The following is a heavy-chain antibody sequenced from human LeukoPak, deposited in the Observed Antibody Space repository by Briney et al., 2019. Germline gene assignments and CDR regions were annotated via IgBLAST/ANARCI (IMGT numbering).Heavy chain of an antibody. CDR2: MNPNSGNT. J-gene: IGHJ6*02. CDR3: ARGGYSSSWYPRVDV. CDR1: GYTFTSYD. V-gene: IGHV1-8*01. Sequence: ASVKVSCKASGYTFTSYDINWVRQATGQGLEWMGRMNPNSGNTGCAQKFQGRVTMTRNTSISTAYMELSSLRSEDTAVYYCARGGYSSSWYPRVDVWGQGTTVTVSS. D-gene: IGHD6-13*01.